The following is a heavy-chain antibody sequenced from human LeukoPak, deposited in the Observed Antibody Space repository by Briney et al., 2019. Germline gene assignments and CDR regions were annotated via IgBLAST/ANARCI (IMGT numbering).Heavy chain of an antibody. CDR3: ARVRYDSRGYYYYYGMDV. D-gene: IGHD3-22*01. CDR1: GYTFTSYG. CDR2: ISAYNGNT. J-gene: IGHJ6*02. Sequence: GASVKVSCKASGYTFTSYGISWVRQAPGQGLEWMGWISAYNGNTNYAQKLQGRVTMTTDTSTSTAYMELRSLRSDDTAVYYCARVRYDSRGYYYYYGMDVWGQGTTVTVSS. V-gene: IGHV1-18*01.